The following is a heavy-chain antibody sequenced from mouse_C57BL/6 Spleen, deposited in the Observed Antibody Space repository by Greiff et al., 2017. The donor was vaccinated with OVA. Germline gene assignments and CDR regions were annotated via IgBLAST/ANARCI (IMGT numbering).Heavy chain of an antibody. CDR2: ISNFAYSI. CDR1: GFTFSDYG. V-gene: IGHV5-15*01. CDR3: ARHGGGDFDY. Sequence: EVQLVESGGGLVQPGGSLKLSCAASGFTFSDYGMAWVRQAPRKGPEWVAFISNFAYSIYYADTVTGRFTISRENTKNTLYLEMSSLRSEDTAMYYCARHGGGDFDYWGQGTTLTVSS. J-gene: IGHJ2*01.